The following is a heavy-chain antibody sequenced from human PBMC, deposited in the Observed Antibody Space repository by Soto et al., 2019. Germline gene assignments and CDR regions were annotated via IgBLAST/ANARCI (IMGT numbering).Heavy chain of an antibody. CDR2: IYYAWST. CDR1: GGSFSGYY. CDR3: ARHRDNGDYGDFDC. V-gene: IGHV4-59*08. J-gene: IGHJ4*02. D-gene: IGHD4-17*01. Sequence: SETLSLTCAVYGGSFSGYYWSWIRQPPGRGLEWIGFIYYAWSTKYNPSLNSRVSISVDTSKNQFSLKLNSVTAADTAAYYCARHRDNGDYGDFDCWGQGTLVTVSS.